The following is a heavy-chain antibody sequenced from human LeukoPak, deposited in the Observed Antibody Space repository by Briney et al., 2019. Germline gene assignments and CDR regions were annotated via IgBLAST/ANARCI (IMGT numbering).Heavy chain of an antibody. CDR3: TTEPPMDFFVVLPA. CDR2: ISGSGGST. V-gene: IGHV3-23*01. J-gene: IGHJ5*02. D-gene: IGHD2-2*01. Sequence: PGGSLRLSCAASGFTFNTFWMSWVRQAPGKGLEWVSAISGSGGSTYYADSVKGRFTISRDNSKNTLYLQMNSLKTEDTAVYYCTTEPPMDFFVVLPAWGQGTLVTVSS. CDR1: GFTFNTFW.